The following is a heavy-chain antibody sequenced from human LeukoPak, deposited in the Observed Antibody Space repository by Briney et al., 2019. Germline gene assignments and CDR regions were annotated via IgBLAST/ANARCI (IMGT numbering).Heavy chain of an antibody. CDR3: ARGYCSSTSCYGYYFDY. D-gene: IGHD2-2*01. V-gene: IGHV4-4*07. J-gene: IGHJ4*02. CDR1: GGSISSYY. CDR2: IYTSGST. Sequence: KPSETLSLTCTVSGGSISSYYWSWIRQPAGKGLEWIGRIYTSGSTNYNPSLKSRVTMSVDTSKNQFSLKLSSVTAADTAVYYCARGYCSSTSCYGYYFDYWGQGTLVTVSS.